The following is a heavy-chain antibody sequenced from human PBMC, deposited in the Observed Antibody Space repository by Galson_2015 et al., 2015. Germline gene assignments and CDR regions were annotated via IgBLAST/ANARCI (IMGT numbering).Heavy chain of an antibody. D-gene: IGHD1-26*01. CDR3: AKWREGGHNYLAY. J-gene: IGHJ4*02. CDR1: GFTFSNYA. Sequence: SLRLSCAASGFTFSNYAMTWARQAPGKGLEWVSSISASGGNTYYADSVKGRFTISRDNSKNTHYLQMDSLRAEDTAVYHCAKWREGGHNYLAYWGRGTLVTVSS. CDR2: ISASGGNT. V-gene: IGHV3-23*01.